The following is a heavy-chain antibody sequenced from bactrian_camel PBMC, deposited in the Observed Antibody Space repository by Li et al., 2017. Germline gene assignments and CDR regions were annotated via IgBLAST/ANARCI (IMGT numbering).Heavy chain of an antibody. V-gene: IGHV3S40*01. CDR3: AADDPLPSLAVDGCGEYNY. CDR2: INSGGGTT. CDR1: GFTRISGC. D-gene: IGHD1*01. Sequence: DVQLVESGGGSVQAGGSLRLSCVVSGFTRISGCMGWFRQAPGKGLEWVSAINSGGGTTYYADSVKGRFTISRDNAKNTVYLQMNSLKPEDTAMYYCAADDPLPSLAVDGCGEYNYWGQGTQVTVS. J-gene: IGHJ4*01.